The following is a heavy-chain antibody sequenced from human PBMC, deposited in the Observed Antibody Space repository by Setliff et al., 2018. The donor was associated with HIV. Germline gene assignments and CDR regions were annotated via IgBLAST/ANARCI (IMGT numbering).Heavy chain of an antibody. CDR1: GYTFSTYG. Sequence: ASVKVSCKASGYTFSTYGISWVRQAPGQGLEWMGWISAYNGNTNYAQKLQGRVTVTTDTSTSTAYMELRSLRSDDTAVYYCARCYYNFWSGYPLDYMDVWGKGTTVTVSS. CDR2: ISAYNGNT. CDR3: ARCYYNFWSGYPLDYMDV. J-gene: IGHJ6*03. V-gene: IGHV1-18*01. D-gene: IGHD3-3*01.